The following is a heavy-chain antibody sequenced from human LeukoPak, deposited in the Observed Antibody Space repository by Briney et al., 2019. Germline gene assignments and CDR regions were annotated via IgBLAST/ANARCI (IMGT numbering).Heavy chain of an antibody. CDR2: INPNSGGT. V-gene: IGHV1-2*02. D-gene: IGHD6-19*01. J-gene: IGHJ6*02. CDR1: GYTFTGYY. Sequence: ASVKVSCKASGYTFTGYYMHWVRQAPGQGLEWMGWINPNSGGTNYAQKFQGRVTMTRDTSISTAYMELSRLRSDDTAVYYCARAEVEQWLVQVYYGMDVWGQGTTVTVSS. CDR3: ARAEVEQWLVQVYYGMDV.